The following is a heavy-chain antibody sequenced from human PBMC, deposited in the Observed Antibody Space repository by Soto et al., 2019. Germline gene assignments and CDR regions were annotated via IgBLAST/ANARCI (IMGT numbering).Heavy chain of an antibody. V-gene: IGHV3-66*01. CDR3: ASLLYYDSSGYPEYFQH. D-gene: IGHD3-22*01. CDR2: IYSGGST. Sequence: EVQLVESGGGLVQPGGSLRLSCAASGFTVSSNYMSWVRQAPGKGLEWVSVIYSGGSTYYADSVKGRFTISRDNSKNTLYLQMNSLRAEDTAVYYCASLLYYDSSGYPEYFQHWGQGTLVTVSS. J-gene: IGHJ1*01. CDR1: GFTVSSNY.